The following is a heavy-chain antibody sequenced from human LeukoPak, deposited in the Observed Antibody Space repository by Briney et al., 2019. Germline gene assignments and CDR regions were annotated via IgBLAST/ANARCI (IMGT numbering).Heavy chain of an antibody. Sequence: SETLSLTCTVSGGSITTFFWSWIRQSPGKRLEWIGYVSYSGNTNPSLKSRVSMSLDTSKSQFSLELTSVTAADTAVYFCAGSDGYNYSHDYWGQGTLVTVSS. V-gene: IGHV4-59*01. CDR1: GGSITTFF. CDR3: AGSDGYNYSHDY. J-gene: IGHJ4*02. CDR2: VSYSGNT. D-gene: IGHD5-24*01.